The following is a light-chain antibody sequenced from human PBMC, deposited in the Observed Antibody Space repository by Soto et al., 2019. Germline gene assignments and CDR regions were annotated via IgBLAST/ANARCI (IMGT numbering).Light chain of an antibody. CDR3: QQYVSSPWT. V-gene: IGKV3-20*01. Sequence: EIVLTQSPATLSLSPGERATLSCRASQSVNSSFLAWYQQKVGQAPRLLIYGASSRATGIPDRFSGSGSGTDFTLTVSRLEPEDFAVYYCQQYVSSPWTFGQGTKVDI. J-gene: IGKJ1*01. CDR2: GAS. CDR1: QSVNSSF.